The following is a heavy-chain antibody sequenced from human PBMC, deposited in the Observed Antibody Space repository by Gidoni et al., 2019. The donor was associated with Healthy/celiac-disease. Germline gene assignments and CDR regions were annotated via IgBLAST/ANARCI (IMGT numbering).Heavy chain of an antibody. V-gene: IGHV3-33*01. CDR3: ARVWHGDTAMADGDGMDV. D-gene: IGHD5-18*01. CDR1: GFTFSSYG. J-gene: IGHJ6*02. Sequence: LRLSCAASGFTFSSYGMHWVRQAPGKGLEWVAVIWYDGSNKYYADSVKGRFTISRDNSKNTLYLQMNSRRAEDTAVYYCARVWHGDTAMADGDGMDVWGQGTTVTVSS. CDR2: IWYDGSNK.